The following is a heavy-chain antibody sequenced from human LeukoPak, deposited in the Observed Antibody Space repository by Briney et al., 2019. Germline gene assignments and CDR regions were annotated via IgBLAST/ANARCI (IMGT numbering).Heavy chain of an antibody. Sequence: PGGSLRLSCAASGFIFGDYSVNWVRQPPGKGLEWISYIGIDSGNTKYADSVKGRFTISADNAKNSLYLQMNSLRVEDTAVYYCARDHNFAFDNWGQGTLVTVSS. J-gene: IGHJ4*02. CDR3: ARDHNFAFDN. V-gene: IGHV3-11*06. CDR2: IGIDSGNT. D-gene: IGHD5-24*01. CDR1: GFIFGDYS.